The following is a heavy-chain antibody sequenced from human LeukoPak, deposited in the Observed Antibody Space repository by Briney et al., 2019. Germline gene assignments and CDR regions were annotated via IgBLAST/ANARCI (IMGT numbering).Heavy chain of an antibody. CDR1: GFTFSNYW. CDR2: IKQDGSES. J-gene: IGHJ4*02. Sequence: GGSLRLSCGGSGFTFSNYWMNWVRQAPGKGLEWVANIKQDGSESHYVDSVKGRFTISRDNAKNSLYLQMNSLKSDDTAVYYCVRIWGDGYNSFDYWGQGTLVTVSS. D-gene: IGHD5-24*01. CDR3: VRIWGDGYNSFDY. V-gene: IGHV3-7*03.